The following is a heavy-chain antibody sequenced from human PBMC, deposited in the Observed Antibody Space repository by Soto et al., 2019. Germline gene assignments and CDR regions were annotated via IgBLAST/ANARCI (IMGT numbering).Heavy chain of an antibody. Sequence: PSETLSLTCTVSGGSVSSGSYYWSWIRQPPGKGLEWIGYIYYSGSTNYNPSLKSRVTISVDTSKNQFSLKLSSVTAADTAVYYCARDRRGYSYAQSLDYWGQGTLVTVSS. D-gene: IGHD5-18*01. J-gene: IGHJ4*02. CDR2: IYYSGST. V-gene: IGHV4-61*01. CDR3: ARDRRGYSYAQSLDY. CDR1: GGSVSSGSYY.